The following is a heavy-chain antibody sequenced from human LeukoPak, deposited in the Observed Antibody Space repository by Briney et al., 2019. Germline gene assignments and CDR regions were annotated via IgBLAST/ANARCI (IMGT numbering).Heavy chain of an antibody. Sequence: GGSLRLSCAASGFTFSSYAMSWVRQAPGKGLEWVSAISGSGGSTYYADSVKGRFTISRDNAKNSLYLQMNSLRAEDTAVYYCAPHCSGGSCSDYWGQGTLVTVSS. J-gene: IGHJ4*02. V-gene: IGHV3-23*01. CDR1: GFTFSSYA. CDR3: APHCSGGSCSDY. CDR2: ISGSGGST. D-gene: IGHD2-15*01.